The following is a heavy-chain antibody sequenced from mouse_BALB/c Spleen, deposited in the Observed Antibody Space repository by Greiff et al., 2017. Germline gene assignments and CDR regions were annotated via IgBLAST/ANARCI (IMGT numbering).Heavy chain of an antibody. CDR3: ARPEGYSHD. CDR2: ISYDGSN. CDR1: GYSITSGYY. Sequence: EVQLQQSGPGLVKPSQSLSLTCSVTGYSITSGYYWNWIRQFPGNKLEWMGYISYDGSNNYNPSLKNRISITRDTSKNQFFLKLNSVTTEDTATYYCARPEGYSHDWGQGTLVTVSA. V-gene: IGHV3-6*02. J-gene: IGHJ3*01. D-gene: IGHD2-3*01.